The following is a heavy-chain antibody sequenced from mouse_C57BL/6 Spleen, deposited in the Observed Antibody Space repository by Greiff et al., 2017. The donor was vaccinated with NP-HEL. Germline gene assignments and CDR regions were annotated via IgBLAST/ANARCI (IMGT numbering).Heavy chain of an antibody. Sequence: QVQLQQPGAELVRPGSSVKLSCKASGYTFTSYWMDWVKQRPGQGLEWIGNIYPSDSETHYNQKFKDKATLTGDKSSSTSYMQLSSLTSEDSAVYYCARNYRGYFDVWGTGTTVTVSS. CDR1: GYTFTSYW. CDR3: ARNYRGYFDV. CDR2: IYPSDSET. J-gene: IGHJ1*03. V-gene: IGHV1-61*01. D-gene: IGHD2-14*01.